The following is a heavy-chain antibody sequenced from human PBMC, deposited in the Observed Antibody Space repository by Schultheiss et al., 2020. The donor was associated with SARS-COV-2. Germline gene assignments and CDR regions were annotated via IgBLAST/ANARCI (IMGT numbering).Heavy chain of an antibody. CDR1: GFTVSSNY. D-gene: IGHD2-2*01. V-gene: IGHV3-53*04. CDR3: AKFRPGYCSSTSCPFFDY. CDR2: IYSGGST. J-gene: IGHJ4*02. Sequence: GESLKISCAASGFTVSSNYMSWVRQAPGKGLEWVSVIYSGGSTYYADSVKGRFTISRHNSKNTLYLQMNSLRAEDTAVYYCAKFRPGYCSSTSCPFFDYWGQGTLVTVSS.